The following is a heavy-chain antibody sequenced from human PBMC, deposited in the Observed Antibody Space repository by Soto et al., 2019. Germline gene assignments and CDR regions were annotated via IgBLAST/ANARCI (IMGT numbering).Heavy chain of an antibody. CDR1: GYVFSSSF. V-gene: IGHV1-46*01. D-gene: IGHD4-17*01. CDR3: AREVNTVIMPGDTEDYPGLDV. Sequence: QVQLVQSGAEVKKPGASVKVSCKASGYVFSSSFVHWIRQAPGQGLEWMAMINPTVGSTSYAHNFQGRIAVTRDTSTATVYLDLSSLRSADSAIYYCAREVNTVIMPGDTEDYPGLDVWGQGTTVIVSS. CDR2: INPTVGST. J-gene: IGHJ6*02.